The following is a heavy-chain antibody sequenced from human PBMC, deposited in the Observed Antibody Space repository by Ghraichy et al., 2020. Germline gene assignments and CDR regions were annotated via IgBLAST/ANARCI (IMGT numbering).Heavy chain of an antibody. D-gene: IGHD4-11*01. Sequence: SETLSLTCAVYGGSFSGYYWSWIRQPPGKGLEWIGEINHSGSTNYNPSLKSRVTISVDTSKNQFSLKLSSVTAADTAVYYCARGITTVTTVWFDPWGQGTLVTVSS. V-gene: IGHV4-34*01. J-gene: IGHJ5*02. CDR1: GGSFSGYY. CDR3: ARGITTVTTVWFDP. CDR2: INHSGST.